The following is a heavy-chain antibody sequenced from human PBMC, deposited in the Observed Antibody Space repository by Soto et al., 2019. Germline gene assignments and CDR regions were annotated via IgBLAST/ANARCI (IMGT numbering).Heavy chain of an antibody. J-gene: IGHJ1*01. CDR2: IKSKTDGGTT. CDR1: GFAFSNAW. D-gene: IGHD3-22*01. CDR3: TTGRGDTMIVLFINSENDHRYGIYF. V-gene: IGHV3-15*07. Sequence: GGSLRLSCAASGFAFSNAWMNWVRQAPGKGLEWVGRIKSKTDGGTTDYAAPVKGRFTISRDDSKNTLYLQMNSLKTEDTAVYYCTTGRGDTMIVLFINSENDHRYGIYF.